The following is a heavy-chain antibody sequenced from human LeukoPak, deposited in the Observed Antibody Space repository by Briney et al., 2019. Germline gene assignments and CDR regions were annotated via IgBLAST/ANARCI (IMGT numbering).Heavy chain of an antibody. J-gene: IGHJ4*02. CDR2: IYYSGST. CDR1: GGSFSGYY. V-gene: IGHV4-31*11. CDR3: ARVDFGSKRHYYFDY. D-gene: IGHD5/OR15-5a*01. Sequence: PSETLSLTCAVYGGSFSGYYWSWIRQHPGKGLEWIGYIYYSGSTYYNPSLKSRVTISVDTSKNQFSLKLSSVTAADTAVYYCARVDFGSKRHYYFDYWGQGTLVTVSS.